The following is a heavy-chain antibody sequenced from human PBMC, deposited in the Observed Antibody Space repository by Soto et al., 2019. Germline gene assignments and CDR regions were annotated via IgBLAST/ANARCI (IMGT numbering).Heavy chain of an antibody. D-gene: IGHD3-10*01. Sequence: EVQLVESGGGLVQPGRSLRLSCAASGFTFDDYAMHWVRQAPGKGLEWVSGISWNSGSTYYADSVKGRFTISRDNSKNKLYLQMHSLRAEDTAVYYCARLFYGSGSYLGRAFDLWGQGTMVTVSS. V-gene: IGHV3-9*01. J-gene: IGHJ3*01. CDR2: ISWNSGST. CDR3: ARLFYGSGSYLGRAFDL. CDR1: GFTFDDYA.